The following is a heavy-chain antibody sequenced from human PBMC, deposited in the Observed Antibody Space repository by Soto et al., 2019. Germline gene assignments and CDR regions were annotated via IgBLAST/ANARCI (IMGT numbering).Heavy chain of an antibody. CDR2: ISSSGSTI. D-gene: IGHD3-10*01. V-gene: IGHV3-48*03. CDR1: GFTFSSYE. Sequence: GGSLRLSCAASGFTFSSYEMNWVRQAPGKGLEWVSYISSSGSTIYYADSVKGRFTISRDNAKNSLYLQMNSLRAEDTAVYYCARDHSSASFPYWGQGTLVTVPQ. CDR3: ARDHSSASFPY. J-gene: IGHJ4*02.